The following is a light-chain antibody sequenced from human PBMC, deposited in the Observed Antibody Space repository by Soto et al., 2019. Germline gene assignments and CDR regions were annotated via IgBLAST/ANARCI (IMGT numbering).Light chain of an antibody. CDR2: GAS. CDR3: QQYNNWWT. CDR1: HSVSSS. Sequence: EIVMTQSPATLSVSPGERATLSCRASHSVSSSLAWYQQKPGQAPRLLIYGASTRATGIPARFSGSGSGTEFTLTISSLQSEDFAIYYCQQYNNWWTFGRGTKVDIK. J-gene: IGKJ1*01. V-gene: IGKV3-15*01.